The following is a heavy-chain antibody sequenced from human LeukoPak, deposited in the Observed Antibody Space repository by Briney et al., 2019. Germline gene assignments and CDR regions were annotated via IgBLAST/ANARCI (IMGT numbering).Heavy chain of an antibody. CDR2: IPYDGSDK. CDR3: AAMTSVTTGDY. V-gene: IGHV3-30*02. J-gene: IGHJ4*02. CDR1: GFPFSSYG. D-gene: IGHD4-11*01. Sequence: PGGSLRLSCAASGFPFSSYGMHWVSQAPGKGLEGVAFIPYDGSDKFYADSVKGRFTISRDNSKNTLYLQMNSLRAQDTAVYYCAAMTSVTTGDYWGQGTLVTVSS.